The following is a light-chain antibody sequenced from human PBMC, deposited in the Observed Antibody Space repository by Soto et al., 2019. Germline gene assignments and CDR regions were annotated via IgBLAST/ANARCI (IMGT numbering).Light chain of an antibody. CDR1: SNDVGAYNY. CDR3: GSYTTSSNYV. CDR2: DVS. Sequence: QSVLTQPASVSGSPGQSITISCTGTSNDVGAYNYVSWYQQHPGKAPKLMIYDVSNRPSGISNRFSGSKSGNTASLTISGLQAEDEADYYCGSYTTSSNYVFGTGTKVTVL. J-gene: IGLJ1*01. V-gene: IGLV2-14*01.